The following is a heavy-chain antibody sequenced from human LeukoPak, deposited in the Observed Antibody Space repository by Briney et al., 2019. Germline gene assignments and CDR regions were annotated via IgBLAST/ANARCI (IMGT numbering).Heavy chain of an antibody. D-gene: IGHD3-10*01. CDR3: AVSYYYGSGSYRKFDY. CDR1: GASLRDFY. J-gene: IGHJ4*02. CDR2: IYHSGRT. V-gene: IGHV4-34*01. Sequence: SETLSLTCSVYGASLRDFYWNWIRQAPGKGLEWIGEIYHSGRTSHNPSLKSRVTMSLDTSTNQVSLKMTAVTAADTAVYYCAVSYYYGSGSYRKFDYWGQGTLVTVSS.